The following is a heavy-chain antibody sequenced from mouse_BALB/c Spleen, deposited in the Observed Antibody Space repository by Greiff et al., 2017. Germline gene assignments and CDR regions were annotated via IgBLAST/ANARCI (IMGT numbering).Heavy chain of an antibody. V-gene: IGHV3-8*02. J-gene: IGHJ2*01. Sequence: EVQLVESGPSLVKPSQTLSLTCSVTGDSITSGYWNWIRKFPGNKLEYMGYISYSGSTYYNPSLKSRISITRDTSKNQYYLQLNSVTTEDTATYYCARCQTGTGYFDYWGQGTTLTVSS. D-gene: IGHD4-1*01. CDR1: GDSITSGY. CDR2: ISYSGST. CDR3: ARCQTGTGYFDY.